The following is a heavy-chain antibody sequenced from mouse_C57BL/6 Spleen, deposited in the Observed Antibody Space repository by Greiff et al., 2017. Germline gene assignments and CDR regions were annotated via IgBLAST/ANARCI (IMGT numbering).Heavy chain of an antibody. D-gene: IGHD2-5*01. J-gene: IGHJ2*01. Sequence: VHLVESGAELVKPGASVKLSCKASGYTFTEYTIHWVKQRSGQGLEWIGWFYPGSGSIKYNEKFKNKATLTVDKSSSTVYMELSRLTSEDSAVYFCASQAYYSNYVVDYWGQGTTLTVSS. CDR3: ASQAYYSNYVVDY. CDR2: FYPGSGSI. CDR1: GYTFTEYT. V-gene: IGHV1-62-2*01.